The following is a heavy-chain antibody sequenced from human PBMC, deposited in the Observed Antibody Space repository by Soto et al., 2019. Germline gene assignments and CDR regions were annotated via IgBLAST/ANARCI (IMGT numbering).Heavy chain of an antibody. D-gene: IGHD2-15*01. J-gene: IGHJ5*02. CDR2: ISAYNGNT. V-gene: IGHV1-18*01. Sequence: ASVKVSCKASGYTFTSYGISWVRQAPGQGLEWMGWISAYNGNTNYAQKLQGRVTMTTDTSTSTAYMGLRSLRSDDTAVYYCARGLRYCSGGSCYSNWFDPWGQGTLVTVSS. CDR1: GYTFTSYG. CDR3: ARGLRYCSGGSCYSNWFDP.